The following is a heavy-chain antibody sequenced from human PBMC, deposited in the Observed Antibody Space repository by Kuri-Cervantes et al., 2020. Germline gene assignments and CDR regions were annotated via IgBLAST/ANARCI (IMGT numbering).Heavy chain of an antibody. CDR3: ARDSPIVGATEYFQH. V-gene: IGHV3-30*03. Sequence: GESLKISCAASGFTFSSYAMSWVRQAPGKGLEWVAVISYDGSNKYYADSVKGRFTISRDNSKNTLYLQMNSLRAEDTAVYYCARDSPIVGATEYFQHWGQGTLVTVSS. CDR2: ISYDGSNK. J-gene: IGHJ1*01. CDR1: GFTFSSYA. D-gene: IGHD1-26*01.